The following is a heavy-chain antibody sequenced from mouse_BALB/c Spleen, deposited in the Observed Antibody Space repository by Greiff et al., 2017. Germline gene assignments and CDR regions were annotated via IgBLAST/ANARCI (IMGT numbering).Heavy chain of an antibody. D-gene: IGHD2-4*01. CDR1: GYAFSSYW. J-gene: IGHJ3*01. V-gene: IGHV1-80*01. CDR3: ARPYYDYDVAWFAY. Sequence: VQLQQSGAELVRPGSSVKISCKASGYAFSSYWMHWVKQRPGQGLEWIGQIYPGDGDTNYNGKFKGKATLTADKSSSTAYMQLSSLTSEDSAVYFCARPYYDYDVAWFAYWGQGTLVTVSA. CDR2: IYPGDGDT.